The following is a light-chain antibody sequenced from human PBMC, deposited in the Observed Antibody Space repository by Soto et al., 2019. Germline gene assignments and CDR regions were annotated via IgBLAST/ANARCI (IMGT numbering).Light chain of an antibody. CDR2: DAS. CDR3: QQYGDLPLT. CDR1: QVISNH. V-gene: IGKV1-33*01. Sequence: DIQMTQSPSSLSASVGDRVTITCQASQVISNHLNWYQQKPGKAPKLLIFDASSVEAGVPSRFSGSGSGTHVTFTIHSLQAEDIATYFCQQYGDLPLTFGGGTKV. J-gene: IGKJ4*01.